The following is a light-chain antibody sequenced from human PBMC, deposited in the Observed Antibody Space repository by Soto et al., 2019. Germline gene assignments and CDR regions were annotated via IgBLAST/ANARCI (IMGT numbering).Light chain of an antibody. CDR3: QQYYSFPPT. J-gene: IGKJ1*01. V-gene: IGKV1-39*01. Sequence: DIQMTQSPSSLSASVGDRFTITFLASQSISSYLNWYQQKPGKAPKLLIYAASSLQSGVPSRFSGSGSGTDFTLTISCLQSEDFATYYCQQYYSFPPTFGQGTKVDIK. CDR2: AAS. CDR1: QSISSY.